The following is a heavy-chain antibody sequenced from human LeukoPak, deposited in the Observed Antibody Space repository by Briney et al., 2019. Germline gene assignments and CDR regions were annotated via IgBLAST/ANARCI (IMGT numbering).Heavy chain of an antibody. J-gene: IGHJ6*02. V-gene: IGHV5-10-1*01. CDR3: ASGYSYGYAYGMDV. D-gene: IGHD5-18*01. CDR2: IDPSDSYT. Sequence: GESLKISCKGSGYIFTSYWISWVRQMPGKGLEWMGRIDPSDSYTNYSPSFQGHVTISADKSISTAYLQWSSLKASDTAMYYCASGYSYGYAYGMDVWGQGTTVTVSS. CDR1: GYIFTSYW.